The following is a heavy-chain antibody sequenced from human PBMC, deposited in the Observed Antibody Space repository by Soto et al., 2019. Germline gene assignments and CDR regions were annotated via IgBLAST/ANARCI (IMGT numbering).Heavy chain of an antibody. Sequence: VASVKVSCKASGYTFTSYGISWVRQAPGQGLEWMGWISAYNGNTNYAQKLQGRVTMTTDTSTSTAYMELRSLRSDDTAVYYCARENDILTGYNWFDPWGQGTLVTVSS. D-gene: IGHD3-9*01. CDR2: ISAYNGNT. CDR1: GYTFTSYG. V-gene: IGHV1-18*01. J-gene: IGHJ5*02. CDR3: ARENDILTGYNWFDP.